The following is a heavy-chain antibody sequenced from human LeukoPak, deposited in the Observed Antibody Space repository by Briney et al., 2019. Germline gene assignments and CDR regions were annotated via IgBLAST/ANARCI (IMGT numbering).Heavy chain of an antibody. J-gene: IGHJ5*02. V-gene: IGHV4-38-2*02. Sequence: PSETLSLTCTVSGYSISSGYYWGWIRQPPGKGLEWIGSIYHSGSTYYNPSLKSRVTISVDTSKNQFSLKLSSVTAADTAVYYCARTRYWLNWFDPWGQGTLVTVSS. CDR3: ARTRYWLNWFDP. CDR2: IYHSGST. CDR1: GYSISSGYY. D-gene: IGHD2-8*02.